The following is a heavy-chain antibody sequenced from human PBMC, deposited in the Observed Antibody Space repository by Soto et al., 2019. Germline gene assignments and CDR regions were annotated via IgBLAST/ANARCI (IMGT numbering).Heavy chain of an antibody. J-gene: IGHJ6*02. CDR3: ARGVITTVTTNRNYDMEV. D-gene: IGHD4-17*01. Sequence: SETLSLTCTVSGGSVSSGNDYCSWILHPPGKGLEWIGYIYHSGSTNYNPSLKSRLTISGHTSKNQVSLKMTSVTAADTAVDYCARGVITTVTTNRNYDMEVWGQGTTVTVSS. CDR2: IYHSGST. V-gene: IGHV4-61*01. CDR1: GGSVSSGNDY.